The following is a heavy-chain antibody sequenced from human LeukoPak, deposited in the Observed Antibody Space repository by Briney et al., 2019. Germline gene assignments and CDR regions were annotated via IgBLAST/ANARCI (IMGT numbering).Heavy chain of an antibody. CDR2: IIPIFGKA. Sequence: SVKVSCKASGYTFSSYAINWVRQAPGQGLEWMGGIIPIFGKANYAQKFQDRVAITAVESMSTVYMELSSLRSEDTAVYYCARGWLAETTVVTPYNWGQGTLVTVSS. J-gene: IGHJ4*02. D-gene: IGHD4-23*01. CDR1: GYTFSSYA. V-gene: IGHV1-69*13. CDR3: ARGWLAETTVVTPYN.